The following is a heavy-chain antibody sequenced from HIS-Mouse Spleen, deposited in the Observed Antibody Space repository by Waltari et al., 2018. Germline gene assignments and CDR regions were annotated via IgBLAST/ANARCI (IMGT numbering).Heavy chain of an antibody. V-gene: IGHV3-30*04. D-gene: IGHD5-12*01. CDR2: ISYDGSNK. CDR1: ASTFLSSA. J-gene: IGHJ4*02. CDR3: ARAGTLHIVATTFDY. Sequence: QVQLLESGGGVVQPGRSLRLSCAASASTFLSSAIPWVRQAPGKGLEWVAVISYDGSNKYYADSVKGRFTISRDNSKNTLYLQMNSLRAEDTAVYYCARAGTLHIVATTFDYWGQGTLVTVSS.